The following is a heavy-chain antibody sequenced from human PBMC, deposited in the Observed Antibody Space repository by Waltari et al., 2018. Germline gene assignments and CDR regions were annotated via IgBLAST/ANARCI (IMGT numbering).Heavy chain of an antibody. CDR1: GYSFTSYW. CDR2: SYPGDSDT. Sequence: EVQLVQSGAEVKKPGESLKISCKGSGYSFTSYWIGWVRQMPGKGLEWMGISYPGDSDTRYSPSFQGKVTSSADKSISTAYLQWSSLKASDTAMYYCARHWGYSKVYYYYYGMDVWGQGTTVTVSS. J-gene: IGHJ6*02. V-gene: IGHV5-51*01. D-gene: IGHD4-4*01. CDR3: ARHWGYSKVYYYYYGMDV.